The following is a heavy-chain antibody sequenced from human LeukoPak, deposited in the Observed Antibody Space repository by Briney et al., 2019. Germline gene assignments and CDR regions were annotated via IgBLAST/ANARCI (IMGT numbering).Heavy chain of an antibody. J-gene: IGHJ4*02. V-gene: IGHV3-49*03. Sequence: GGSLRLSCAASGFTFSSYAMSWFRQAPGKGLEWVGFIRSKAYGGTTEYAASVKGRFTISRDDSKSIAYLQMNSLKTEDTAVHYCTRARWEVVTAIQGYWGQGTLVTVSS. D-gene: IGHD2-21*02. CDR1: GFTFSSYA. CDR2: IRSKAYGGTT. CDR3: TRARWEVVTAIQGY.